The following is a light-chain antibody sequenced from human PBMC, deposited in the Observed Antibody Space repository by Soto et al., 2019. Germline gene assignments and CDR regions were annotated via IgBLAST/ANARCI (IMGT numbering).Light chain of an antibody. Sequence: QSVLTQPPSASETPGQRVTISCSGSSSNIGGNTVNWYQQLPGTAPKLLIYSNNQRPSGVPDRFSGSKSGTSASLAISGLQSEDEADYYCAAWDDSLNGHVFGTGTKLTVL. CDR1: SSNIGGNT. J-gene: IGLJ1*01. V-gene: IGLV1-44*01. CDR2: SNN. CDR3: AAWDDSLNGHV.